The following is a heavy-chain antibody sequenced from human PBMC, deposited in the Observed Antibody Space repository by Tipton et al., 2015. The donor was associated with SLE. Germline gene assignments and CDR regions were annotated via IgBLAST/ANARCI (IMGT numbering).Heavy chain of an antibody. CDR1: GGSISSLY. CDR2: IYYSGST. CDR3: ARVDTIYSFDY. J-gene: IGHJ4*02. V-gene: IGHV4-59*11. Sequence: TLSLTCTVSGGSISSLYWNWIRQPPGKGLEWIGYIYYSGSTKYNPSLKSRVTMSVDTSRKQFSLKLTSVTAADMAIYYCARVDTIYSFDYWGQGALVTVSS. D-gene: IGHD3/OR15-3a*01.